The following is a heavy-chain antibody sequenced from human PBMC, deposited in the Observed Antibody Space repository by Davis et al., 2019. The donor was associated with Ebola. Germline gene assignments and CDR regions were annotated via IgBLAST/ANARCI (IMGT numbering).Heavy chain of an antibody. CDR2: ISFHGSNE. V-gene: IGHV3-30*04. D-gene: IGHD3-9*01. Sequence: GESLKISCAASGFTFSKYAMHWVRQAPGKGLEWVAVISFHGSNEYYADSVKGRFTISRDNSKSTLYLQMHSLRVEDTAVYYCAKGGYFDSLEIESWGQGTLVTVSS. CDR3: AKGGYFDSLEIES. J-gene: IGHJ4*02. CDR1: GFTFSKYA.